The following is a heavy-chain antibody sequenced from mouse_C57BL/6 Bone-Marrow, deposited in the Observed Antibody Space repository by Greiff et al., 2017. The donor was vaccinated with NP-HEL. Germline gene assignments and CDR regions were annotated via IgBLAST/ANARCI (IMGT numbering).Heavy chain of an antibody. V-gene: IGHV2-2*01. Sequence: VKLMESGPGLVQPSQSLSIPCTVSGFSLTSYGVHWVRQSPGKGLEWLGVIWSGGSTDYNAAFISRLSISKDNSKSQVFFKMNSLQADDTAIYYCARIYYDYDWYFDVWGTGTTVTVSS. CDR2: IWSGGST. CDR3: ARIYYDYDWYFDV. CDR1: GFSLTSYG. J-gene: IGHJ1*03. D-gene: IGHD2-4*01.